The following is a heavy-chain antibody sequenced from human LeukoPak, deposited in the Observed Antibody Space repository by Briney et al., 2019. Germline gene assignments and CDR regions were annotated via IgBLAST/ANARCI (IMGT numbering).Heavy chain of an antibody. CDR2: IKEDGSEK. J-gene: IGHJ4*02. D-gene: IGHD3/OR15-3a*01. Sequence: GGSLRLSCAASGFTFSSYWMTWVRQAPGMGLEWVATIKEDGSEKYFVDSVKGRFTISRDNAKNSLYLQMNTLRAEDTAVYYCARGRIGLGYWGQGTLVTVSS. V-gene: IGHV3-7*01. CDR3: ARGRIGLGY. CDR1: GFTFSSYW.